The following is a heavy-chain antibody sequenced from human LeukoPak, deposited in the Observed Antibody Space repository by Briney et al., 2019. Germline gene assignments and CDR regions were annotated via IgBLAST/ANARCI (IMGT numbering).Heavy chain of an antibody. V-gene: IGHV3-43*01. J-gene: IGHJ4*02. Sequence: PGGSLRLSCAASGFTFDDYTMHWVRQAPGKGLEWVSLISWDGGSTYYADSVKGRFTISRDNAKNSLYLQMNSLRAEDTAVYYCARRDADMYYFDYWGQGTLVTVSS. D-gene: IGHD2-15*01. CDR2: ISWDGGST. CDR1: GFTFDDYT. CDR3: ARRDADMYYFDY.